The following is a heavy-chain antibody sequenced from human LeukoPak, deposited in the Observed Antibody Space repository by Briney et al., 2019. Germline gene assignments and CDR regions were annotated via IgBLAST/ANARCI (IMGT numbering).Heavy chain of an antibody. D-gene: IGHD3-22*01. J-gene: IGHJ4*02. CDR1: GGSISSTDFY. CDR3: DRESRITMIEGFDY. CDR2: ISYSGST. V-gene: IGHV4-30-4*01. Sequence: SETLSLTCTVSGGSISSTDFYWSWLRQPPGKGLEWFGYISYSGSTFYNPSPKTPFTITLDTSKNQFSLKMSSVSAAETAMYYCDRESRITMIEGFDYWGQGTLVTVSS.